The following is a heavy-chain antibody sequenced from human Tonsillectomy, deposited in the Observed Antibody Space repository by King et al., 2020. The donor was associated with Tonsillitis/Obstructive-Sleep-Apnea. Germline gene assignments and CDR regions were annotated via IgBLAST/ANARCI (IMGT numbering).Heavy chain of an antibody. CDR3: AKDNVECSYYFDY. J-gene: IGHJ4*02. V-gene: IGHV3-23*04. D-gene: IGHD3-3*01. CDR2: ISGSGGST. CDR1: GFIFSHYA. Sequence: VQLVESGGGLVQPGGSLRLSCAASGFIFSHYAMSWVRQAPGKGLEWVSAISGSGGSTYYADSVKGRFTISRDNSKNTLYLQMNSLRAEDTAIYYCAKDNVECSYYFDYWGQGTLVTVSS.